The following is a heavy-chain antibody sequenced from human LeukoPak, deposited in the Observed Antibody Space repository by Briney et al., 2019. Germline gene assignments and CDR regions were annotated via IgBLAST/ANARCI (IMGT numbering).Heavy chain of an antibody. CDR2: IDYSGTT. J-gene: IGHJ4*02. V-gene: IGHV4-31*03. Sequence: SETLSLTCTVSGGSFSSGGYYWSWIRQHPGKGLEWIGYIDYSGTTYYNPSLKSRLTMSVDTSKNQFSLKLTSVTAADTSVYYCARDGDSSGSHPHYWVEGTLVTVSS. CDR1: GGSFSSGGYY. CDR3: ARDGDSSGSHPHY. D-gene: IGHD3-10*01.